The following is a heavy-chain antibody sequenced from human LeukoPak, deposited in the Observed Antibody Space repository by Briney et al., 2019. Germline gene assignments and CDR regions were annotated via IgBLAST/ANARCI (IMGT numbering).Heavy chain of an antibody. V-gene: IGHV3-72*01. Sequence: GGSLKLSCLVSGFTFSDHYMVGVRQAPGEGLEWVGGIRNIAKSHTTEYAASVKGRFPVSRDDSKISLYLQMNSLKTEYTAVYYCASHSGRPRHFDYWAQGALVTVST. CDR1: GFTFSDHY. J-gene: IGHJ4*02. CDR3: ASHSGRPRHFDY. D-gene: IGHD1-26*01. CDR2: IRNIAKSHTT.